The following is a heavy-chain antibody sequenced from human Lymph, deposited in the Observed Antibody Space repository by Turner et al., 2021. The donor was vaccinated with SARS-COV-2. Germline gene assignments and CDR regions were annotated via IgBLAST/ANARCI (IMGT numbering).Heavy chain of an antibody. D-gene: IGHD2-15*01. Sequence: QVQLVESGGGVVQPGRSLRLSCSASVFTFRPYGMHWVRQAPGKGLEWVAVISYDGSKKYYADSVKGRFTISRDNSKNTLYLQMNSLRAEDTAVYYCAKMGGVYCSGGNCYSGRLDYWGQGTLVTVSS. CDR3: AKMGGVYCSGGNCYSGRLDY. J-gene: IGHJ4*02. CDR2: ISYDGSKK. V-gene: IGHV3-30*18. CDR1: VFTFRPYG.